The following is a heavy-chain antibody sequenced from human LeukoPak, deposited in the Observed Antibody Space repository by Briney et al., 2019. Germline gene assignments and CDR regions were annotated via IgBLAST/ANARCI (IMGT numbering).Heavy chain of an antibody. D-gene: IGHD3-22*01. CDR1: GFTFSSYA. V-gene: IGHV3-74*01. CDR3: ARDLTPYYYDSSGLTGGGAFDI. J-gene: IGHJ3*02. Sequence: GGSLRLSCAASGFTFSSYAMSWVRQAPGKGLVWVSRINSDGSSTSYADSVKGRFTISRDNSKNTLYLQMNSLRAEDTAVYYCARDLTPYYYDSSGLTGGGAFDIWGQGTMVTVSS. CDR2: INSDGSST.